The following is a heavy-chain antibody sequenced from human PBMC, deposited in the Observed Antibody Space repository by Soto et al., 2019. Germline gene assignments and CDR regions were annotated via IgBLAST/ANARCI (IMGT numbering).Heavy chain of an antibody. Sequence: SETLSLTCAVSGYSISSGYYWSWIRQPPGKRLEWLGYIYSSGFTTYNPSLKGRLTISVDTSKNQFSLKLSSVTAADTAVYYCARERDLGYCSSTSCYTWFGPWGQGTLVTVSS. CDR2: IYSSGFT. CDR1: GYSISSGYY. D-gene: IGHD2-2*02. V-gene: IGHV4-61*01. CDR3: ARERDLGYCSSTSCYTWFGP. J-gene: IGHJ5*02.